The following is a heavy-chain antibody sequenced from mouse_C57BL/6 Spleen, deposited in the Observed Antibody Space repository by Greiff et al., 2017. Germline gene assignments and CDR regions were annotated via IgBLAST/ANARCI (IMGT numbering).Heavy chain of an antibody. J-gene: IGHJ4*01. V-gene: IGHV1-18*01. D-gene: IGHD1-1*01. CDR1: GYTFTDYN. CDR3: ARRGMCTAGVAHYYAKGC. CDR2: INPNDGGT. Sequence: EVQLQQSGPELVKPGASVKIPCKASGYTFTDYNMDWVKQSHGKSLEWIGDINPNDGGTNYNQKFKGKATLTVDKSSSTAYMVLRSLTSEDTAVYYCARRGMCTAGVAHYYAKGCWGQGTTVTVAS.